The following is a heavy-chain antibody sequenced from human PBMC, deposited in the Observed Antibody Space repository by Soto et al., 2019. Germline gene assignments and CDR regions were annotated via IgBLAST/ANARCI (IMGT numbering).Heavy chain of an antibody. Sequence: QGRVTMTRDTSTSTVYMELSSLRSEDTAVYYCASAENFDYWGQGTLVTVSS. J-gene: IGHJ4*02. V-gene: IGHV1-46*01. CDR3: ASAENFDY.